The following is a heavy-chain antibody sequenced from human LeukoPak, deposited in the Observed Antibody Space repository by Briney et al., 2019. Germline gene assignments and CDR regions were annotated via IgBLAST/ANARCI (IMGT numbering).Heavy chain of an antibody. CDR1: GFAFSSYA. V-gene: IGHV3-23*01. Sequence: PGGSLRLSCAASGFAFSSYAMSWVRQAPGKGLEWVSTVTGSGGNTYYADSVKGRFTISRDNSKNTLYLQMNSLRAEDTAVYYCAKDRITGTTGWFDPWGQGTLVTVSS. CDR2: VTGSGGNT. J-gene: IGHJ5*02. CDR3: AKDRITGTTGWFDP. D-gene: IGHD1-7*01.